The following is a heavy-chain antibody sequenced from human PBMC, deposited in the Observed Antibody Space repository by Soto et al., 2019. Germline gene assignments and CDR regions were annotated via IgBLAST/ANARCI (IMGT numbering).Heavy chain of an antibody. Sequence: SETLSLTCAVYGGSFSGYYLSWIRQPPGKGLEWIGEINHSGSTNYNPSLKSRVTISVDTSKNQFSLKLSSVTAADTAVYYCASSIAAAGGMDVWGQGTTVTVYS. CDR1: GGSFSGYY. CDR3: ASSIAAAGGMDV. D-gene: IGHD6-13*01. J-gene: IGHJ6*02. V-gene: IGHV4-34*01. CDR2: INHSGST.